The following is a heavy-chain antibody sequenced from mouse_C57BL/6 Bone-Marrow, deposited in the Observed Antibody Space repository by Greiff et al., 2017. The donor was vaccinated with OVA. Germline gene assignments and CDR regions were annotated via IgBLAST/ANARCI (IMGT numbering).Heavy chain of an antibody. CDR3: ARDRHYGSRDPYYFDY. D-gene: IGHD1-1*01. CDR2: TFYSGIT. CDR1: GFSINSDCY. J-gene: IGHJ2*01. Sequence: EVHLVESGPSLVRPSQTLSLTCTVTGFSINSDCYWIWIRQFPGNKLEYIGYTFYSGITYYNPSLESRTYITRDTSKNQFSLKLSSVTTEDTATYYCARDRHYGSRDPYYFDYWGQGTTLTVSS. V-gene: IGHV3-3*01.